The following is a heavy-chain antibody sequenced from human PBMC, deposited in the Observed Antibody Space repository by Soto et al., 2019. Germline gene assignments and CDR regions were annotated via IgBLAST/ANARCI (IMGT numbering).Heavy chain of an antibody. D-gene: IGHD4-17*01. J-gene: IGHJ4*02. CDR3: ELLSDYADFSMN. V-gene: IGHV4-34*06. CDR1: GGSFSGYY. CDR2: INRSGRT. Sequence: QVQLQQWGAGLLKPSETLSLTCAVYGGSFSGYYWIWIRQPPGKGLEWIGEINRSGRTPYNPSLKTRVIMSIDTSKTHCSLKPDSVNAAYTAVYDFELLSDYADFSMNWGEGTMFTVSS.